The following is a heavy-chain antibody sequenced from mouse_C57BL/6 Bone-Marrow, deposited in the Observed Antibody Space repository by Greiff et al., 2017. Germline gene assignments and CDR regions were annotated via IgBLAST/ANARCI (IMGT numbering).Heavy chain of an antibody. J-gene: IGHJ4*01. V-gene: IGHV1-69*01. Sequence: QVQLQQPGAELVMPGASVKLSCKASGYTFTSYWMHWVKQRPGQGLEWIGEIDPSDSYTNYNQKFKGKSTLTVDKSSSTACMKLSSLTSEDSAVYYCARGRLRRGFYYAMDYWGQGTSVTVSS. CDR1: GYTFTSYW. CDR2: IDPSDSYT. D-gene: IGHD2-2*01. CDR3: ARGRLRRGFYYAMDY.